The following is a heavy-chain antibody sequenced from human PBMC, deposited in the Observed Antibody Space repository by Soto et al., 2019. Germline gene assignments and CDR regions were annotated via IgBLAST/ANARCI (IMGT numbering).Heavy chain of an antibody. J-gene: IGHJ5*02. CDR3: ARRTTVTRDWFDP. D-gene: IGHD4-17*01. Sequence: QVHLQESGPGLVKPSETLSLTCVVSGDSMITSSWWTWVRQSPGKGLEWIGEIDHSGRTDYNPSLNSRVNISVDKSKSQFSLQLTSVTAADTAVYFCARRTTVTRDWFDPWGQGTLVTVSS. CDR1: GDSMITSSW. V-gene: IGHV4-4*02. CDR2: IDHSGRT.